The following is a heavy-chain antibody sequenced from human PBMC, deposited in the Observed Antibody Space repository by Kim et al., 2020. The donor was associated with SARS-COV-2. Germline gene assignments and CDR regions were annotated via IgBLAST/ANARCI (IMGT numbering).Heavy chain of an antibody. V-gene: IGHV3-23*01. D-gene: IGHD3-16*01. CDR3: AKLMGCMIPTRGMDV. Sequence: ADALKGRFTVSRDNSKSTLYLQMDSLRGEDRAVYYCAKLMGCMIPTRGMDVWGQGTTVTVSS. J-gene: IGHJ6*02.